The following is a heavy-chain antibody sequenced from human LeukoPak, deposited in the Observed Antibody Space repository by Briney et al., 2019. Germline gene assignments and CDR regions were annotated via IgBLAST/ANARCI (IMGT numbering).Heavy chain of an antibody. Sequence: GGSLRLSCAASGFTFSSYAMSWVRQAPGKGLEWVSGIRGNGTNTYYADSVKGRFTISRDNSKNALYLQMNSLRAEDTAVYYCARWAYCSSPTCYIGDGWFDPWGQGTLVTVSS. D-gene: IGHD2-2*02. J-gene: IGHJ5*02. CDR3: ARWAYCSSPTCYIGDGWFDP. V-gene: IGHV3-23*01. CDR2: IRGNGTNT. CDR1: GFTFSSYA.